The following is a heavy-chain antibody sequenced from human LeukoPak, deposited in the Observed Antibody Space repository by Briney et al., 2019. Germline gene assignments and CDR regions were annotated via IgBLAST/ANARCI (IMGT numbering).Heavy chain of an antibody. CDR3: ARGDGRDAFDI. D-gene: IGHD5-24*01. CDR2: IYYSGST. CDR1: GGSISSYY. J-gene: IGHJ3*02. Sequence: SETLSLTCTVSGGSISSYYWSWIRQPPGKGLEWIGYIYYSGSTNYNPSLKSRVTISVDTSKNQFSLKLSSVTAADTAVYYCARGDGRDAFDIWGQGTMVTVSS. V-gene: IGHV4-59*01.